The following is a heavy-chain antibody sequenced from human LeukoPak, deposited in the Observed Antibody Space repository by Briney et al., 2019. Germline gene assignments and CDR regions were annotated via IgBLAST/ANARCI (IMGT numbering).Heavy chain of an antibody. CDR2: ISSSGSTI. D-gene: IGHD1-7*01. J-gene: IGHJ4*02. Sequence: PGGSLRLSCAASGFTFSSYEMNWVRQAPGKGLEGVSYISSSGSTIYYADSVKGRFTISRGKAKNSLYLQMNSLRAEDTAVYYCARDRRDITGTTSFDYWGQGTLVTVSS. CDR1: GFTFSSYE. CDR3: ARDRRDITGTTSFDY. V-gene: IGHV3-48*03.